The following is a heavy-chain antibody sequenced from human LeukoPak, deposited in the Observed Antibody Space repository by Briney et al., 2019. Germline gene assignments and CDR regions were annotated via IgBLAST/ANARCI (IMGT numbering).Heavy chain of an antibody. CDR3: ARDGLYGDYQKLAKFDY. D-gene: IGHD4-17*01. J-gene: IGHJ4*02. Sequence: PGGSLRLSCAASGFTFSSYEMNWVRQAPGKGLEWVSYISSSGSTIYYADSVNGRFTISRDNAKNSLYLQMNSLRAEDTAVYYCARDGLYGDYQKLAKFDYWGQGTLVTVSS. CDR1: GFTFSSYE. CDR2: ISSSGSTI. V-gene: IGHV3-48*03.